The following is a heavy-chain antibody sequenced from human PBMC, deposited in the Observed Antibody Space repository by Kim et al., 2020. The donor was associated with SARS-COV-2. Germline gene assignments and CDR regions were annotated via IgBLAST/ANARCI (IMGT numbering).Heavy chain of an antibody. D-gene: IGHD1-26*01. V-gene: IGHV4-39*01. CDR1: GGSISSSSYY. J-gene: IGHJ4*02. CDR3: ARLMPRNYYLFDYFDY. CDR2: IYYTRTT. Sequence: SETLSLTCTVSGGSISSSSYYWGWIRQPPGKGLEWIGTIYYTRTTSYNPSLKTRVTISIDTSKNQFSLRLNSVTAADTAVYYCARLMPRNYYLFDYFDYWGQGTLITVSS.